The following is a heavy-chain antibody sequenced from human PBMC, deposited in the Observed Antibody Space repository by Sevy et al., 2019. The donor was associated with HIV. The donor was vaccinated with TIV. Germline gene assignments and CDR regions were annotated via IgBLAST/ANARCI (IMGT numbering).Heavy chain of an antibody. Sequence: GGSLRLSCAASGFTFSSYWMHWVRQAPGKGVVWVSRINSDGSSTSYADSVKGRFTISRDNAKNTLYLQMNSLRAEDTAVYYCALVGTADFWGQGTLVTVSS. J-gene: IGHJ4*02. CDR1: GFTFSSYW. CDR2: INSDGSST. D-gene: IGHD5-12*01. CDR3: ALVGTADF. V-gene: IGHV3-74*01.